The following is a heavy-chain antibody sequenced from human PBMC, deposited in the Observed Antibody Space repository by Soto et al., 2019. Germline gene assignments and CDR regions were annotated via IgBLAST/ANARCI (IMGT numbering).Heavy chain of an antibody. D-gene: IGHD3-3*01. V-gene: IGHV2-5*01. Sequence: SGPTLVNPTPTLTLTCTFSGFSLSTSGVGVGWIRQPPGKALEWLALIYWNDDKRYSPSLKSRLTITKDTSKNQVVLTMTNMDPVDTATYYCAHTDDFLSGYSTSNWYDPCGQVPLVTASS. J-gene: IGHJ5*02. CDR2: IYWNDDK. CDR1: GFSLSTSGVG. CDR3: AHTDDFLSGYSTSNWYDP.